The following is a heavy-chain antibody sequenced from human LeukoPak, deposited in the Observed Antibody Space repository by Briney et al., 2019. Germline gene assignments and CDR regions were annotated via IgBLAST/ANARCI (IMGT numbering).Heavy chain of an antibody. CDR3: ARDQYSSTYIVDY. Sequence: GGSLRLSCSASGFPFSSYAMHWVRQAPGKGLEYVSAISSNGGSTYYADSVKGRFTISRDNSKNTLYLQMNSLRSEDTAVYYCARDQYSSTYIVDYWGQGTLVTVSS. J-gene: IGHJ4*02. CDR1: GFPFSSYA. V-gene: IGHV3-64*04. D-gene: IGHD6-13*01. CDR2: ISSNGGST.